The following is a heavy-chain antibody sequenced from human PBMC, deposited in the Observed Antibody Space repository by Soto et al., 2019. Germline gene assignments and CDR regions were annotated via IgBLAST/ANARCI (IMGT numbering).Heavy chain of an antibody. J-gene: IGHJ4*02. V-gene: IGHV3-48*01. CDR2: ISSSSSTI. D-gene: IGHD5-12*01. CDR1: GFTFSSYS. Sequence: EVQLVESGGGLVQPGGSLRLSCAASGFTFSSYSMNWVRQAPGKGLEWVSYISSSSSTIYYADSVKGRFTISRDNAKNSLYLQMNSLRAEDTAVYYCARSANGYVEKYYFDYWGQGTLVTVSS. CDR3: ARSANGYVEKYYFDY.